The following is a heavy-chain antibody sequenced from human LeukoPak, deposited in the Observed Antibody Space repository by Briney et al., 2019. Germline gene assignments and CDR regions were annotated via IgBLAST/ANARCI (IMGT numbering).Heavy chain of an antibody. D-gene: IGHD3-22*01. CDR3: ARVALVVIPPFDY. CDR1: GGSISSNY. CDR2: INHSGST. Sequence: SETLSLTCTVSGGSISSNYWSWIRQPPGKGLEWIGEINHSGSTNYDPSLKSRVTISVDTSKNQFSLKLSSVTAADTAVYYCARVALVVIPPFDYWGQGTLVTVSS. J-gene: IGHJ4*02. V-gene: IGHV4-34*01.